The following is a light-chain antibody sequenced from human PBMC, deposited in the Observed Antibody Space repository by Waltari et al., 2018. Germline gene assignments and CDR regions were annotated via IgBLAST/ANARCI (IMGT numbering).Light chain of an antibody. Sequence: DIQMTQSPSTLSASIGDRVTITCRASQSINTWLAWYQHRPGKAPKLLIQKASFLQSGVPSRFSGSESGTEFTLTINSLQPDDLATYHCQQYNSDQYTFGQGTKLEI. J-gene: IGKJ2*01. V-gene: IGKV1-5*03. CDR3: QQYNSDQYT. CDR1: QSINTW. CDR2: KAS.